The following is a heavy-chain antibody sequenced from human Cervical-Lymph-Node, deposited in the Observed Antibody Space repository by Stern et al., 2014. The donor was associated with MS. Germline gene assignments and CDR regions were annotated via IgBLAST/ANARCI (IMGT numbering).Heavy chain of an antibody. V-gene: IGHV4-59*01. CDR2: IYYSGST. J-gene: IGHJ4*02. D-gene: IGHD4-23*01. Sequence: VQLEESGPGLVKPSETLSLTCTVSGGSISSYYWSWIRQPPGKGLEWIGYIYYSGSTNYNPSLKSRVTISVDTSKNQFSLKLGSVTAADTAVYYCARVRLRWTLYYFDYWGQGTLVTVSS. CDR1: GGSISSYY. CDR3: ARVRLRWTLYYFDY.